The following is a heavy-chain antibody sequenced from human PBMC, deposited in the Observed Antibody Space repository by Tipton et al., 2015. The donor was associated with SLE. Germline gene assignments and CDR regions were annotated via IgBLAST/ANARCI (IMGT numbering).Heavy chain of an antibody. Sequence: TLSLTCTVSGDSISSSGCYWVWIRQPPGKGLEWVGSIYDNGNTYYNPSLKSRATISADTSKNLFSLKLSSVTAADMAVYYCARRSLLAVPKWGQGTLVTVSS. CDR1: GDSISSSGCY. CDR3: ARRSLLAVPK. V-gene: IGHV4-39*02. D-gene: IGHD6-19*01. J-gene: IGHJ4*02. CDR2: IYDNGNT.